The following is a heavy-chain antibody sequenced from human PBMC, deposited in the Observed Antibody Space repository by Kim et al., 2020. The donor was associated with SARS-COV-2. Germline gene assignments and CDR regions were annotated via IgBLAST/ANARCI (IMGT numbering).Heavy chain of an antibody. CDR1: GYTFTSYA. CDR3: AREGYSGYDSYYYYYYMDV. Sequence: ASVKVSCKASGYTFTSYAMNWVRQAPGQGLEWMGWINTNTGNPTYAQGFTGRFVFSLDTSVSTAYLQISSLKAEDTAVYYCAREGYSGYDSYYYYYYMDVWGKGTTVTVSS. CDR2: INTNTGNP. J-gene: IGHJ6*03. D-gene: IGHD5-12*01. V-gene: IGHV7-4-1*02.